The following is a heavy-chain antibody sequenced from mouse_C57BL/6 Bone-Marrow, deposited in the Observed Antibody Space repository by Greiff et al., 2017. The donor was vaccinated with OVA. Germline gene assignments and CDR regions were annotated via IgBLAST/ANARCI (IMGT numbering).Heavy chain of an antibody. D-gene: IGHD2-4*01. CDR1: GFTFSSYA. V-gene: IGHV5-4*03. Sequence: EVKLQESGGGLVKPGGSLKLSCAASGFTFSSYAMSWVRQTPDKRLEWVATISDGGSYTYYPDNVKGRFTISRDNAKNNLYLQMSHLKSEDTAMYYCARAGIYYDYDQFAYWGQGTLVTVSA. J-gene: IGHJ3*01. CDR2: ISDGGSYT. CDR3: ARAGIYYDYDQFAY.